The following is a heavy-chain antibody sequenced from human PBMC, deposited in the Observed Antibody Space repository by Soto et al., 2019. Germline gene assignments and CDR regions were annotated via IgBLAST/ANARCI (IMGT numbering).Heavy chain of an antibody. CDR3: AHRRSYCSGGSCYSGFDY. J-gene: IGHJ4*02. D-gene: IGHD2-15*01. CDR1: GFSLSTSGVG. Sequence: QITLKESGPTLVKPTQTLTLTCTFSGFSLSTSGVGVGWIRQPPGKALEWLALIWDDDKRYSPSLKSRLTITKDTSKNQVVLTMTNMDPVDTATYYCAHRRSYCSGGSCYSGFDYWGQGTLVTVSS. V-gene: IGHV2-5*02. CDR2: IWDDDK.